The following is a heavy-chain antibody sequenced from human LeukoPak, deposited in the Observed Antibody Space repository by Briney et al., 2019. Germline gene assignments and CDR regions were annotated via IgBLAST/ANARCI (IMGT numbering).Heavy chain of an antibody. D-gene: IGHD3-16*02. J-gene: IGHJ4*02. V-gene: IGHV3-74*01. CDR1: GFTFSSSW. CDR3: ASGAGSIVY. Sequence: GGSLRLSCAASGFTFSSSWMHWVRQPPGKGLVWVSQINSGGSTTTYADSVKGRFTISRDNAKNTLYLQMNNLRIEDTAVYYCASGAGSIVYWGQGTLVTVSS. CDR2: INSGGSTT.